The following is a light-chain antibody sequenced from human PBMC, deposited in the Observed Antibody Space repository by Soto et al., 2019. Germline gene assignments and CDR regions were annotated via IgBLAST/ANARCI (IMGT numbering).Light chain of an antibody. V-gene: IGLV2-14*01. CDR3: NSYTSRSTGV. CDR1: SSDVGGYNY. CDR2: EVS. J-gene: IGLJ1*01. Sequence: QSALTQPASVSGSPGQSITISCTGTSSDVGGYNYVSWYQQHPGKAPKLLIYEVSNRPSGVSNRFSGSKSGNTASLTISGLQDEDEADYYCNSYTSRSTGVFGTGTKVTVL.